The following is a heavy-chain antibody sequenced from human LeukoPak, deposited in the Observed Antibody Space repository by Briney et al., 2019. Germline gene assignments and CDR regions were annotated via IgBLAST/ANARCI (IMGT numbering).Heavy chain of an antibody. CDR1: GFTFDDYA. CDR2: ISGDGGST. J-gene: IGHJ4*02. Sequence: GGSLRLSCAASGFTFDDYAMHWVRQAPGKGLEWVSLISGDGGSTYYADSVKGRFTISRDNSKNSLYLQMNSLRTEDAALYYCAKDRSGTTGFDYWGQGTLVTVSS. D-gene: IGHD1-7*01. CDR3: AKDRSGTTGFDY. V-gene: IGHV3-43*02.